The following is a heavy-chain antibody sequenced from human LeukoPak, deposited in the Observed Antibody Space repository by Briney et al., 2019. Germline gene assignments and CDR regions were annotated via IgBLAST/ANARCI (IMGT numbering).Heavy chain of an antibody. CDR3: ARDRSTTHFDY. J-gene: IGHJ4*02. D-gene: IGHD5/OR15-5a*01. Sequence: GGSLRLSCAASGFTFSSYGMHWVRQAPGKGLEWVAMIWYDGSNTYYADSVKGRFTISKDNSKNTLFLQMDSLRAEDTAVYYCARDRSTTHFDYWGQGTLVTVSS. V-gene: IGHV3-33*01. CDR2: IWYDGSNT. CDR1: GFTFSSYG.